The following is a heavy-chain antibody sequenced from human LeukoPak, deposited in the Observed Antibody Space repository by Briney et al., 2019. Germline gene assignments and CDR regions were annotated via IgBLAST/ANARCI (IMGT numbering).Heavy chain of an antibody. CDR1: GGSISSYY. CDR2: IYYSGST. J-gene: IGHJ3*02. D-gene: IGHD1-26*01. CDR3: ARAGREDDAFDI. V-gene: IGHV4-59*08. Sequence: SETLSLTCTVSGGSISSYYWSWIRQPPGKGLEWIGYIYYSGSTNYNPSLKSRVTISVDTSKNQFSLKLSSVTAADTAVYYCARAGREDDAFDIWGQGTMVTVSS.